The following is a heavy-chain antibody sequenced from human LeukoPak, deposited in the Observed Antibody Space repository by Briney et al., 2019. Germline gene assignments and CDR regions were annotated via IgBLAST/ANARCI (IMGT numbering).Heavy chain of an antibody. Sequence: GGSLRLSCAASGFTLCSFAMTWVGPAPGKGLECGSDIFGSGGRTYYIHPVKGRFTISRDNSKNTLYLQVNSLRAEDAAVYYCAKDANVKYTYAYHFVSWGQRTLVTVSS. CDR3: AKDANVKYTYAYHFVS. V-gene: IGHV3-23*01. J-gene: IGHJ4*02. D-gene: IGHD5-18*01. CDR2: IFGSGGRT. CDR1: GFTLCSFA.